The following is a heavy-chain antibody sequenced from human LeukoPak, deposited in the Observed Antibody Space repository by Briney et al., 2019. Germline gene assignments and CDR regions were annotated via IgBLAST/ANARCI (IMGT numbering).Heavy chain of an antibody. CDR1: GFTFSSYS. J-gene: IGHJ6*02. CDR2: LGGRE. CDR3: AKGPDYYDSSGYYWRDYYGMDV. Sequence: GSLRLSCAASGFTFSSYSMHWVRQAPGKGLEWAAVLGGREYYADSVKGRFTISRDTSKNTLYLQMDGLRAEDTAVYYCAKGPDYYDSSGYYWRDYYGMDVWGQGTTVTVSS. D-gene: IGHD3-22*01. V-gene: IGHV3-30*04.